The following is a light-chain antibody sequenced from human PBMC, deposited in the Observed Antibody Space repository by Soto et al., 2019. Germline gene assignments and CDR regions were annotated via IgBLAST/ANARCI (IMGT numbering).Light chain of an antibody. V-gene: IGKV3-20*01. CDR1: RGVSANY. CDR2: GAS. CDR3: QQLPSYFTWT. J-gene: IGKJ1*01. Sequence: NLLTHSPFTLSLSPVYGATLSCRASRGVSANYLAWYQQKPGQAPTLLIYGASIRAAGIPDRFSGSGSGTDFTLTISSLEPEDFATYYCQQLPSYFTWTFGQGTKVDIK.